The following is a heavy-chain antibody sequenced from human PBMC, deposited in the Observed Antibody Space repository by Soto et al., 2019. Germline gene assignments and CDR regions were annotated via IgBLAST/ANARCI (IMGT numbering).Heavy chain of an antibody. CDR3: AHGILEWLEGGGYYYYGMDV. J-gene: IGHJ6*02. D-gene: IGHD3-3*01. CDR2: IYWDDDK. V-gene: IGHV2-5*02. CDR1: GFSLSHSGVG. Sequence: QITLKESGPTLVKPTQTLTLTCTFSGFSLSHSGVGVGWISQPPGKALEWLALIYWDDDKRYSPSLKSRLTITKDISKNQVVLTMTNMDPVDTATYYCAHGILEWLEGGGYYYYGMDVWGQGTTVTVSS.